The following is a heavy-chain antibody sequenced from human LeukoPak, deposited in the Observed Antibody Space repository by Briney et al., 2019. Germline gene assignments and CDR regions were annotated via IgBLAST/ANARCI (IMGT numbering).Heavy chain of an antibody. V-gene: IGHV3-23*01. CDR2: ISGSGGST. CDR3: AFRDGYTNSQDYFKY. Sequence: PGGSLRLSCAASGFTFSSYAMSWVRQAPGKGLEWVSAISGSGGSTYYVDSVKGRFTISRDNSKNTLSLQMNSLRAEDTAIYYCAFRDGYTNSQDYFKYWGQGTLVTVSS. D-gene: IGHD1-1*01. J-gene: IGHJ4*02. CDR1: GFTFSSYA.